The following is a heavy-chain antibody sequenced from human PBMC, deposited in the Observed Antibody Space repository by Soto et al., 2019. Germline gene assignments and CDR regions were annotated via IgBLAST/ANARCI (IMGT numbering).Heavy chain of an antibody. CDR1: GGSISSYC. J-gene: IGHJ5*02. V-gene: IGHV4-59*01. CDR2: IYYSGST. CDR3: GRSPRYCSGGSCYSELWRFAP. D-gene: IGHD2-15*01. Sequence: SETLSLTCTVSGGSISSYCWSWIRQPPGKGLEWIGYIYYSGSTNYNPSLKSRVTISVDTSKNQFSLKLSSVTAADTAVYYCGRSPRYCSGGSCYSELWRFAPWGQGTLVPVSS.